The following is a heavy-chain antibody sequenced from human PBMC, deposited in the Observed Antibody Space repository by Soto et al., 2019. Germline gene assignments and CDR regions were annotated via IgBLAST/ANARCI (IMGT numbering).Heavy chain of an antibody. J-gene: IGHJ4*02. CDR1: GFTFSSYA. V-gene: IGHV3-23*01. CDR2: ISGSGGST. Sequence: GGSLRLSCAASGFTFSSYAMSWVRQAPGKGLEWVSAISGSGGSTYYADSVKGRFTISRDNSKNTLYLQMNSLRAEDTAVYYCAKVVADEDCSGGSCYHYYFDDWGQGTLVTVAS. CDR3: AKVVADEDCSGGSCYHYYFDD. D-gene: IGHD2-15*01.